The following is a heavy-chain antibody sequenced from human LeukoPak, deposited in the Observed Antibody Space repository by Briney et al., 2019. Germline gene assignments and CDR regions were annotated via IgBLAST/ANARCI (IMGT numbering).Heavy chain of an antibody. CDR3: AKDRRAGSYDY. D-gene: IGHD3-10*01. CDR2: ISSSGSTI. V-gene: IGHV3-48*03. Sequence: GGSLRLSCAASGFTFSSYEMNWVRQAPGKGLEWVSYISSSGSTIYYADSVKGRFTISRDNSKNTLYLQMNSLRAEDTAVYYCAKDRRAGSYDYWGQGTLVTVSS. J-gene: IGHJ4*02. CDR1: GFTFSSYE.